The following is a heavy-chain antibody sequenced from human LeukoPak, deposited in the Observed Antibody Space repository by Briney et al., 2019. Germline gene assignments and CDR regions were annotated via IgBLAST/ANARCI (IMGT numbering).Heavy chain of an antibody. V-gene: IGHV4-30-4*01. Sequence: HPSQTLSLTCTVSGGSISSGDYYWSWMRQPQGKGLEWIGYIYYSGSTYYNPSLKSRVTISVDTSKNQFSLKLSSVTAADTAVYYCARDSSTSVNWFDPWGQGTLVTVSS. CDR1: GGSISSGDYY. CDR2: IYYSGST. D-gene: IGHD2-2*01. CDR3: ARDSSTSVNWFDP. J-gene: IGHJ5*02.